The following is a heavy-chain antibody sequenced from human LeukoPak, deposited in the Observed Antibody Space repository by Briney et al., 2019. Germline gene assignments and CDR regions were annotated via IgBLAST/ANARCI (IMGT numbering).Heavy chain of an antibody. V-gene: IGHV3-23*01. CDR2: IIGSVGST. J-gene: IGHJ4*02. CDR3: AKVLSLRSHFFDY. D-gene: IGHD4-17*01. Sequence: GGSLRLSCAASGFTFSSYAMSWVRQAPGKGLEWVSAIIGSVGSTYYADSVKGRFTISRDNSKNTLYLQMNSLRAEATAVYYCAKVLSLRSHFFDYWGQGTLVTVSS. CDR1: GFTFSSYA.